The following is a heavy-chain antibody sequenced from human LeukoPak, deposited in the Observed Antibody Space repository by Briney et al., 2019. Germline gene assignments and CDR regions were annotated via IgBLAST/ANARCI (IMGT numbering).Heavy chain of an antibody. V-gene: IGHV3-23*01. Sequence: AGGSLRLACVASGFTFSSYAMSWVRQAPGEGLGWVSAISGSSGSTYYAESVKGRFTISRDNSKNTLYLQMNSLRAEDTAVYYCANSGDYGGSSFDYWGQGTLVTVSS. D-gene: IGHD4-17*01. CDR1: GFTFSSYA. J-gene: IGHJ4*02. CDR2: ISGSSGST. CDR3: ANSGDYGGSSFDY.